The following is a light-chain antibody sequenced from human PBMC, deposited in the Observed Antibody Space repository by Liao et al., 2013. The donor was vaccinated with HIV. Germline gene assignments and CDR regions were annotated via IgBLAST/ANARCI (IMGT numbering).Light chain of an antibody. J-gene: IGLJ2*01. CDR1: TWGEKS. V-gene: IGLV3-1*01. CDR2: HDT. Sequence: SYELTQPPSVSVSPGQTANITCSGDTWGEKSASWYQQRPGQSPLLVIYHDTRRPSGIPERFSGSNSENTGTLTISGTQAVDEAVYYCQAWDRVSALFGGGTKLTVL. CDR3: QAWDRVSAL.